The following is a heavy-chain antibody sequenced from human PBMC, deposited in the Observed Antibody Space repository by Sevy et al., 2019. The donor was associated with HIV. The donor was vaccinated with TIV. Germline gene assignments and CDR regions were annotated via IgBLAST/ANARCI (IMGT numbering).Heavy chain of an antibody. Sequence: GESLKISCKGSGYSITSYWIGWVRQMPGKGLEWMGMIYPGDSDTRYSPSFQGQVTISADKSISTAYLQWSSLKASDTAMYYCARLNYYDSSGNAGPFDYWGQGTLVTVSS. CDR3: ARLNYYDSSGNAGPFDY. D-gene: IGHD3-22*01. V-gene: IGHV5-51*01. J-gene: IGHJ4*02. CDR1: GYSITSYW. CDR2: IYPGDSDT.